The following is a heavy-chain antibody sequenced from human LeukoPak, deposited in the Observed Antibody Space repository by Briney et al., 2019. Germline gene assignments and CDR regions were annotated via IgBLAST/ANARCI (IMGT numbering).Heavy chain of an antibody. D-gene: IGHD3-10*01. Sequence: GESLKISCKGSGYSFTSYWIGWVRQMPGKGLEWMGIIYPGDSDTRYSPSFQGQVTISADKAISTAYLQWSSLKASETAMYYCASITMVRGVIYFDYWGQGTLVTVSS. CDR2: IYPGDSDT. J-gene: IGHJ4*02. V-gene: IGHV5-51*01. CDR1: GYSFTSYW. CDR3: ASITMVRGVIYFDY.